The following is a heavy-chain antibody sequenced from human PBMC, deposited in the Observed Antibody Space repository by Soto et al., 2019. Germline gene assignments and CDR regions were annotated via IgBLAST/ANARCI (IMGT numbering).Heavy chain of an antibody. Sequence: SETLSLTCTVSGGSISSSSYYWGWIRQPPGKGLEWIGSIYYSGSTYYNPSLKSRVTISVDTSKNQFSLKLSSVTAADTAVYYCASTVTTYYYYYMDVWGKGTTVTVSS. CDR1: GGSISSSSYY. V-gene: IGHV4-39*01. D-gene: IGHD4-17*01. CDR3: ASTVTTYYYYYMDV. J-gene: IGHJ6*03. CDR2: IYYSGST.